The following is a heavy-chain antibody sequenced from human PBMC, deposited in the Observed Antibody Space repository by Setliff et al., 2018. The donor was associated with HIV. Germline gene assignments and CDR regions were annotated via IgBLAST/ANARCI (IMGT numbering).Heavy chain of an antibody. Sequence: WASVKVSCKASGGTFSSYAINWVRQAPGQGLEWMGGIIPILGIANYAQKFQGRVTITADKSTSTAYMELSSLRSEDTAVYYCARDREYYYDNSGSPSFDYWGQGTLVTVSS. CDR1: GGTFSSYA. J-gene: IGHJ4*02. CDR3: ARDREYYYDNSGSPSFDY. V-gene: IGHV1-69*10. D-gene: IGHD3-22*01. CDR2: IIPILGIA.